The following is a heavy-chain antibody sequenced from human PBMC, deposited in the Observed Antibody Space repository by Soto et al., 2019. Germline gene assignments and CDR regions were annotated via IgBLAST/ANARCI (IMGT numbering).Heavy chain of an antibody. CDR2: ISSNSNRI. CDR3: ARQRYYYDSSGYLHGMDV. CDR1: GFTLRGYS. Sequence: EVQLVESGGGLVKPGGSLRLSCAASGFTLRGYSMTWVRQASGKGLEWVSFISSNSNRIFYGDSVKGRVTISRDDAKNALYLDMNSLRAEDTAVYHCARQRYYYDSSGYLHGMDVWGQGTTVTVSS. J-gene: IGHJ6*02. V-gene: IGHV3-21*01. D-gene: IGHD3-22*01.